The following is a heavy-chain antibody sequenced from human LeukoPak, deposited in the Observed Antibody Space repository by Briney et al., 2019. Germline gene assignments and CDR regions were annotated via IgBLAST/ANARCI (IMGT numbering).Heavy chain of an antibody. CDR2: ISSSSSYI. V-gene: IGHV3-21*04. CDR3: ARAPLTRYWYESSFDHDTFYYYMDV. D-gene: IGHD3-22*01. J-gene: IGHJ6*03. Sequence: GGSLRLSCAASGFTFSSYSMNWVRQAPGKGLEWVSSISSSSSYIYYADSVKGRFTSSRDNAKNSVDLQMNSLRAEDTAFYYCARAPLTRYWYESSFDHDTFYYYMDVWGKGTTVTVSS. CDR1: GFTFSSYS.